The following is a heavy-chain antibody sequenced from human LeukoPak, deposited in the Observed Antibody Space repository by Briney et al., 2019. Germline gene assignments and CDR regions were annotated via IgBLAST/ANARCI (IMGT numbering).Heavy chain of an antibody. CDR1: GYTFTSYA. CDR2: INTNTGNP. D-gene: IGHD2-15*01. V-gene: IGHV7-4-1*02. Sequence: ASVKVSCKASGYTFTSYAMNWVRQAPGQGLEWMGWINTNTGNPTYAQGFTGRFVFSLDTSVSTAYLQISSLKAEDTAVYYCARVDCSGGSCCNDYWGQGTLVTVSS. CDR3: ARVDCSGGSCCNDY. J-gene: IGHJ4*02.